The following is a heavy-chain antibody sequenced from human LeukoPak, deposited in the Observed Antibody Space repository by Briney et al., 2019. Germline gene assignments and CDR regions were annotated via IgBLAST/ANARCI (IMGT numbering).Heavy chain of an antibody. CDR1: DGSITSYY. V-gene: IGHV4-59*01. Sequence: SETLSLTCTVSDGSITSYYWSWIRQPPGKGLEWIGYVYYSGSTDYNPSLKSRVTISIDTSKNQFSLKLSSVTTADTAVYYCARIRYSGSYYVDYWGQGTLATVSS. J-gene: IGHJ4*02. D-gene: IGHD1-26*01. CDR3: ARIRYSGSYYVDY. CDR2: VYYSGST.